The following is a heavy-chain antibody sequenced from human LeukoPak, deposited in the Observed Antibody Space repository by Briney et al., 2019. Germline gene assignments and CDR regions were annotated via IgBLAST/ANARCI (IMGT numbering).Heavy chain of an antibody. CDR2: ISGSGGST. J-gene: IGHJ6*02. V-gene: IGHV3-23*01. D-gene: IGHD3-10*01. CDR1: GFTFKDHG. CDR3: AKSMVRGAYYYYGMNV. Sequence: PGGSLRLSCTASGFTFKDHGMSWVRQAPGKGLEWVSAISGSGGSTYYADSVKGRFTISRDNSKNTLYLQMNSLRAEDTAVYYCAKSMVRGAYYYYGMNVWGQGTTVTVSS.